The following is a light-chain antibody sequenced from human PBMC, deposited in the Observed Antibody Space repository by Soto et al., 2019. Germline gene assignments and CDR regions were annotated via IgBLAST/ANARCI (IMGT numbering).Light chain of an antibody. CDR1: SSDVGGYNY. V-gene: IGLV2-14*01. Sequence: QSALTQPASVSGSPGQSITISCTGTSSDVGGYNYVSWYQQHPGKATKLMIYDVSNRPSGVSNRFSGSKSGNTAPLTISGLQAEDAADYYCSSYTSSSAVVFGGGTKLTVL. CDR3: SSYTSSSAVV. J-gene: IGLJ2*01. CDR2: DVS.